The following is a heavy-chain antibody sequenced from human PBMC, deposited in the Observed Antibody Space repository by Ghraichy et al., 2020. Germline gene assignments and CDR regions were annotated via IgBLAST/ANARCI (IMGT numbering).Heavy chain of an antibody. CDR2: FAHTGGV. Sequence: SETLSLTCTVIGDSITSHYWTWIRRPPGKRLEWIGYFAHTGGVDYNPSLRSRVAISIDTSKKQVSLRLDSVNAADSAVSYCARGHFALGFWGQGTTVTVSS. V-gene: IGHV4-59*11. CDR3: ARGHFALGF. D-gene: IGHD3-16*01. J-gene: IGHJ6*02. CDR1: GDSITSHY.